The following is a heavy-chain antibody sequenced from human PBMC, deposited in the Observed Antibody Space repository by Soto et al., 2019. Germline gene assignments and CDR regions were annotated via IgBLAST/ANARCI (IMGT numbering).Heavy chain of an antibody. V-gene: IGHV1-69*01. D-gene: IGHD5-18*01. J-gene: IGHJ4*02. CDR2: IIPIFGTA. CDR3: ARGHIGTNNTYGYGHSDY. CDR1: GGTFSSYA. Sequence: QVQLVQSGAEVKKPGSSVKVSCKASGGTFSSYAISWVRQAPGQGLEWMRGIIPIFGTANYAQKLQGRVTSTANESTSTAYMELSILRSEDTAVYYCARGHIGTNNTYGYGHSDYWGQGTLVTVSS.